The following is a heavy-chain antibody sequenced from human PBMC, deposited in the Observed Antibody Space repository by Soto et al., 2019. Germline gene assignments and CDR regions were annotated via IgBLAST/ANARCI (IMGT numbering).Heavy chain of an antibody. CDR2: IIPILGIA. CDR3: ARSKGYSSHP. J-gene: IGHJ4*02. Sequence: QVQLVQSGAEVKKPGSSVKVSCKASGGTFSSYTISWVRQAPGQGLEWMGRIIPILGIANYAQKFQGRVTITADKSTSTAYMELSSLRAEDAAVYYCARSKGYSSHPWGQGTLVTVSS. D-gene: IGHD6-13*01. CDR1: GGTFSSYT. V-gene: IGHV1-69*02.